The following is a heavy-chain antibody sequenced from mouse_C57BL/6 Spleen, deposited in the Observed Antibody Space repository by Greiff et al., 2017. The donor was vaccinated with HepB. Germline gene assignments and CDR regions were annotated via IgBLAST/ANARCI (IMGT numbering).Heavy chain of an antibody. CDR2: IRNKANGYTT. CDR3: ARRLPDYAMDY. CDR1: GFTFTDYY. V-gene: IGHV7-3*01. Sequence: VQLKESGGGLVQPGGSLSLSCAASGFTFTDYYMSWVRQPPGKALEWLGFIRNKANGYTTEYSASVKGRFTISRDNSQSILYLQMNALRAEDSATYYCARRLPDYAMDYWGQGTSVTVSS. D-gene: IGHD2-4*01. J-gene: IGHJ4*01.